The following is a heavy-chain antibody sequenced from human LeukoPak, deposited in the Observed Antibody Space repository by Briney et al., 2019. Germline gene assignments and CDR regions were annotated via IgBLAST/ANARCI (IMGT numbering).Heavy chain of an antibody. D-gene: IGHD2-2*01. J-gene: IGHJ4*02. V-gene: IGHV3-23*01. CDR3: ARGGSIRDCSSTSCSTDY. Sequence: PGGSLRLSCAASGFTFSSYAMSWVRQAPGKGLEWVSAISGSGGSTYYADSVKGRFTISRDNSKNTLYLQMNSLRAEDTAVYYCARGGSIRDCSSTSCSTDYWGQGTLVTVSS. CDR2: ISGSGGST. CDR1: GFTFSSYA.